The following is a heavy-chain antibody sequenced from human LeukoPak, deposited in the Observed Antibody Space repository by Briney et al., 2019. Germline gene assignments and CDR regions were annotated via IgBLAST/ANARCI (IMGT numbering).Heavy chain of an antibody. CDR2: INHSGST. V-gene: IGHV4-34*01. J-gene: IGHJ5*02. D-gene: IGHD2-15*01. CDR3: ARDLSGGNWFDP. Sequence: SETLSLTCAVYGGSFSGYYWSWIRQPPGKGLEWIGEINHSGSTNYNPSLKSRVTISVDTSKNQFSLKLSSVTAADTAVYYCARDLSGGNWFDPWGQGTLVTVSS. CDR1: GGSFSGYY.